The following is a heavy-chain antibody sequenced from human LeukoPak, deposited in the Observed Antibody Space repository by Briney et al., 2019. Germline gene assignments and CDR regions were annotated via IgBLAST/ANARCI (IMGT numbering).Heavy chain of an antibody. CDR2: IYYSGST. Sequence: SETLSLTCTVSGGSISSSSYYWGWIRQPPGKGLEWIGSIYYSGSTYYNPSLKSRVTISVDTSKNQFSLKLSSVTAADTAVYYCARQDTAMSFYYYYMDVWGKGTTVTVSS. CDR3: ARQDTAMSFYYYYMDV. J-gene: IGHJ6*03. D-gene: IGHD5-18*01. V-gene: IGHV4-39*01. CDR1: GGSISSSSYY.